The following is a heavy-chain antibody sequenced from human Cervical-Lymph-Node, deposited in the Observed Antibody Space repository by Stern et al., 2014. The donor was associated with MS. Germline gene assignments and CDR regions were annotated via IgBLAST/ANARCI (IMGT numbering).Heavy chain of an antibody. D-gene: IGHD4-23*01. Sequence: QVQLVQSGGGVVQPGGSLRLSCAASGFTFRNYGMHWVRQAPGKGLEWVAVIWYDGTKRYHAESVKGRFTISRDNSNNTLFLQISRLRADDTAVYYCARDGNYGGNPAYNWFDPWGQGTLVTVSS. CDR3: ARDGNYGGNPAYNWFDP. CDR1: GFTFRNYG. V-gene: IGHV3-33*01. CDR2: IWYDGTKR. J-gene: IGHJ5*02.